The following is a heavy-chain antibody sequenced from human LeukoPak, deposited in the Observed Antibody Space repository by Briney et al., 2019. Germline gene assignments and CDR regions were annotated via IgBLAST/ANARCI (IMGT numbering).Heavy chain of an antibody. V-gene: IGHV3-23*01. J-gene: IGHJ5*02. CDR3: AKGREAYSGSYTPFDP. CDR1: GFTLSTHA. Sequence: SGGSLRLSCAASGFTLSTHAMSWVRQAPGKGLECVSTISGSGSNTYYTDSVKGRFTISRDSSKNTLYLQMNGLRAEDTAVYYCAKGREAYSGSYTPFDPWGQGTLVTVSS. CDR2: ISGSGSNT. D-gene: IGHD1-26*01.